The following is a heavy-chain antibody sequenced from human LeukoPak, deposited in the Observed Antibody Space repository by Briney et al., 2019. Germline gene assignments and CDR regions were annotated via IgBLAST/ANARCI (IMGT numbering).Heavy chain of an antibody. CDR3: AKDYGSGSIDY. Sequence: PGRSLRLSCAASGFTFSSYAMHWVRQAPGKGLEWVAVISYDGSNKYYADSVKGRFTISRDNSKNTLYLQMNSLRAEDTAVYYCAKDYGSGSIDYWGQGTLVTVSS. J-gene: IGHJ4*02. V-gene: IGHV3-30*04. D-gene: IGHD3-10*01. CDR1: GFTFSSYA. CDR2: ISYDGSNK.